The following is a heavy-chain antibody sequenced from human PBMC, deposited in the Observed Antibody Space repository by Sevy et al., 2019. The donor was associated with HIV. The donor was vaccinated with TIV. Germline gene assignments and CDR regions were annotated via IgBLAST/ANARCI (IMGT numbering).Heavy chain of an antibody. V-gene: IGHV3-48*02. J-gene: IGHJ6*03. CDR3: ARAGYYDFWSGYYSYYYYYYMDV. D-gene: IGHD3-3*01. CDR2: ISSSSSTI. Sequence: GGSLRLSCAASGFTFSSYSMNWVRQAPGKGLEWVSYISSSSSTIYYADSVKGRFTISRDNAKNSLYLQMNSLRDEDTAVYYCARAGYYDFWSGYYSYYYYYYMDVWGKGTTVTVSS. CDR1: GFTFSSYS.